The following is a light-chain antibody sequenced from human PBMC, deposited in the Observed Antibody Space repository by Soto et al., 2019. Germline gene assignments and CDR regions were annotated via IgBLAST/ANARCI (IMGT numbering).Light chain of an antibody. CDR1: QDINIY. CDR2: DAS. J-gene: IGKJ5*01. Sequence: DIQMTQSPSSLFASVGDRVTITCQATQDINIYLNWYQQKPGKAPNLLIYDASNLEIGVPSRFSGSGSGTHFTFTISSQQTEDIGTYYYQQYDILPITFGRGTRLE. CDR3: QQYDILPIT. V-gene: IGKV1-33*01.